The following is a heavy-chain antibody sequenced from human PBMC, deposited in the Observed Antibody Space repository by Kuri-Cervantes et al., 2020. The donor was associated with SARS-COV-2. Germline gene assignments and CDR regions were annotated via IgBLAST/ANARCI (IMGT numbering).Heavy chain of an antibody. CDR1: GDSVSSSSAA. J-gene: IGHJ3*02. V-gene: IGHV6-1*01. D-gene: IGHD3-10*01. CDR2: TYYRSKWYN. CDR3: ARDLGDPSAFDI. Sequence: SETLSLTCAISGDSVSSSSAAWNWIRQSPSRGLEWLGRTYYRSKWYNDYAVSVKSRITINPDTSKNQFFLQLNSVTPENTAVYYCARDLGDPSAFDIWGQGTMVTVSS.